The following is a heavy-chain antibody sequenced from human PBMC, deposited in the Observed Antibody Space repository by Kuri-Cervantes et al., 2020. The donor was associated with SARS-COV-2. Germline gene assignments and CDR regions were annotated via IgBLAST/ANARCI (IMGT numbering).Heavy chain of an antibody. CDR2: IYTSGST. V-gene: IGHV4-61*02. CDR1: GGSISSGSYY. Sequence: SETLSLTCTVSGGSISSGSYYWSWIRQPAGKGLEWIGRIYTSGSTNYKPSLKSRVTISVDTSKNQFSLKLSSVTAADTAVYYCARAAGPAARTSWFDPWGQGTLVTVSS. J-gene: IGHJ5*02. D-gene: IGHD2-2*01. CDR3: ARAAGPAARTSWFDP.